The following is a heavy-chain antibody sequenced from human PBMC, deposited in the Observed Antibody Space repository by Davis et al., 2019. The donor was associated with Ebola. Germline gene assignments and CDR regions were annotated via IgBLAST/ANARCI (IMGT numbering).Heavy chain of an antibody. J-gene: IGHJ5*02. CDR2: IYYSGST. CDR1: GGSISNYY. V-gene: IGHV4-59*08. Sequence: SETLSLTCTVSGGSISNYYWSWIRQPPGKGLEWIGYIYYSGSTNYNPSLESRVTISVDTSKNQFSLKLSSVTAADTAVYYCARHKGLDPWGQGTLVTVSS. CDR3: ARHKGLDP.